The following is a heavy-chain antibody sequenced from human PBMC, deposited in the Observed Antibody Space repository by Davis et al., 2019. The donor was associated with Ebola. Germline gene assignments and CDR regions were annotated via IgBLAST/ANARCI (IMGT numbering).Heavy chain of an antibody. D-gene: IGHD6-13*01. Sequence: PGGSLRLSCAASGFTFSDYYMSWIRQAPGKGLEWVSYISSSGSTIYYADSVKGRFTISRDNAKNSLYLQMNSLRAEDTAVYYCAKARIAAAYFDYWGQGTLVTVSS. CDR2: ISSSGSTI. V-gene: IGHV3-11*04. J-gene: IGHJ4*02. CDR3: AKARIAAAYFDY. CDR1: GFTFSDYY.